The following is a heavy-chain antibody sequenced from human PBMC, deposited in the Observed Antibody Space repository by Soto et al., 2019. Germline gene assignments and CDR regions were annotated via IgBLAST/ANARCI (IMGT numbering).Heavy chain of an antibody. CDR3: ARVGVDWLLLFDY. D-gene: IGHD3-9*01. CDR1: GFTFSSYE. Sequence: GGSLRLSCAASGFTFSSYEMNWVRQAPGKGLEWVSYISSSGSTIYYADSVKGRFTISRDNAKNSLYLQMNSLRAEDTAVYYCARVGVDWLLLFDYWGQGTRVTVSS. V-gene: IGHV3-48*03. CDR2: ISSSGSTI. J-gene: IGHJ4*02.